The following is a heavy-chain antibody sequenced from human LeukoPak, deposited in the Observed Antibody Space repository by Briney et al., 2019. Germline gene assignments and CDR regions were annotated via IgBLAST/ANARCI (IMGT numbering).Heavy chain of an antibody. V-gene: IGHV3-23*01. D-gene: IGHD6-13*01. CDR1: GLTFSSYA. CDR2: ISGSGGST. CDR3: AKASSWYGYYYYYMDV. Sequence: SGGSLRLSCAASGLTFSSYAMSWVRQAPGKGLEWVSAISGSGGSTYYADSVKGRFTISRDNSKNTLYLQMNSLRAEDTAVYYCAKASSWYGYYYYYMDVWGKGTTVTISS. J-gene: IGHJ6*03.